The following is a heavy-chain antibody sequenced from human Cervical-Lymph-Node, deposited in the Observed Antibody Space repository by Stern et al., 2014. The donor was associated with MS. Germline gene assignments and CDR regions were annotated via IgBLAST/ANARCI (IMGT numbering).Heavy chain of an antibody. CDR2: VKTKTDTGTT. J-gene: IGHJ4*02. D-gene: IGHD1-1*01. CDR1: GFTFTNAW. Sequence: EVQLLESGGGLVKPGGSLRLSCAASGFTFTNAWMSWVRQAPGKGLEWVGRVKTKTDTGTTDYAAPVKGRFSISSDDSKNTVFLEMNSLKTEDPAVYYCPSGTGKGDPDYWGQGTLVTVSS. V-gene: IGHV3-15*01. CDR3: PSGTGKGDPDY.